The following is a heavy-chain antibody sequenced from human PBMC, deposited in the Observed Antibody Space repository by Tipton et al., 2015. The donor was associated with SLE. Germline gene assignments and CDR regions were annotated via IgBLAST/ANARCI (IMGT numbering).Heavy chain of an antibody. Sequence: TLSLTCAVYGGSFSGYYWSWIRQPPGKGLEWIGEINHSGSTNYNPSLKSRVTISVDTSKNQFSLKLSSVTAADTAVYYCARHAGRRDGYKMGRYYFDYWGQGTLVTVSS. V-gene: IGHV4-34*01. J-gene: IGHJ4*02. CDR2: INHSGST. D-gene: IGHD5-24*01. CDR3: ARHAGRRDGYKMGRYYFDY. CDR1: GGSFSGYY.